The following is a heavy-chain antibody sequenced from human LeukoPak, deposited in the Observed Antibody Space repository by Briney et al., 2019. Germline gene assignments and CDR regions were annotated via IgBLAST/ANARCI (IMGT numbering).Heavy chain of an antibody. V-gene: IGHV3-64D*06. D-gene: IGHD1-1*01. CDR2: ISSNGGSR. CDR1: GFTFSSYA. Sequence: PGGPLRLSCSASGFTFSSYAMHWARQAPGKGLEYVSAISSNGGSRYYADSVKGRFTISRDNSKNTLYLQMSSLRAEDTAVYYCVVQGWVFRAPTQYYFDYWGQGTLVTVSS. CDR3: VVQGWVFRAPTQYYFDY. J-gene: IGHJ4*02.